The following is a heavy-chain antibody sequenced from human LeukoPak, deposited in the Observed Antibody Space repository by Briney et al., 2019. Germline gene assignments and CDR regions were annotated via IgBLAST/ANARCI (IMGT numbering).Heavy chain of an antibody. CDR2: INPNSGGT. J-gene: IGHJ4*02. V-gene: IGHV1-2*02. CDR1: GYTFTGYY. D-gene: IGHD1-26*01. Sequence: GASVKVSCKASGYTFTGYYMHWVRQAPGQGLEWMGWINPNSGGTNYAQNFQGRVTMTRDTSITTAYMELSRLKSDDTAVYYCARGGYSGTEKPNDYWGQGTLVTVSS. CDR3: ARGGYSGTEKPNDY.